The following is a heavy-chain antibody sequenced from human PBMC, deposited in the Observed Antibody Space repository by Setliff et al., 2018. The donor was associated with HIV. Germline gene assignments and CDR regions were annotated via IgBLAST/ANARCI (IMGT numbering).Heavy chain of an antibody. CDR2: IYTSGRT. CDR3: ASHQHNFTGYYYYYYYMAV. J-gene: IGHJ6*03. Sequence: SETLSLTCTVSGASVSSGHYYWSWIRQPAGKELEWLGRIYTSGRTNYNPSFEGRVTISADTSKNQFSLKLNSVTAADTAVYYCASHQHNFTGYYYYYYYMAVWGRGTMVTVSS. CDR1: GASVSSGHYY. V-gene: IGHV4-61*02. D-gene: IGHD3-9*01.